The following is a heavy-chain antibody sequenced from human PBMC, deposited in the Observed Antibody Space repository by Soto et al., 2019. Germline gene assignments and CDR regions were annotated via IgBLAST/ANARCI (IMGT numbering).Heavy chain of an antibody. D-gene: IGHD4-17*01. V-gene: IGHV3-23*01. Sequence: PGGSLRLSCAASGFTVNNYAMSWVRQAPGKGLEWVSAISGSGSRTYYGDSVKGRYTTSRDTSKNTLFLQMNSLRAEDTAVYYCAKVGHGDWYYFDYWSQGTLVTVSS. J-gene: IGHJ4*02. CDR1: GFTVNNYA. CDR3: AKVGHGDWYYFDY. CDR2: ISGSGSRT.